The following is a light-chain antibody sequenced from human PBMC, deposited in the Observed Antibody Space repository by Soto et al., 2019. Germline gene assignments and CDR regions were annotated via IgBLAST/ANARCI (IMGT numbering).Light chain of an antibody. V-gene: IGKV1-5*03. Sequence: DIQMTQSPSTLSASVGDRVTITCRASQSLSWLAWYQQKPGKAPKLLIYVASSLQSGVPSRFNGSGSGTEFTLTISSLQRDDFATYYCLQYNTYPCTFGQGTKVEIK. CDR2: VAS. CDR1: QSLSW. CDR3: LQYNTYPCT. J-gene: IGKJ1*01.